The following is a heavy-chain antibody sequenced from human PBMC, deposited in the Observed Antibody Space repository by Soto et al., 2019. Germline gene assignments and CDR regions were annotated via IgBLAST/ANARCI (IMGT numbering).Heavy chain of an antibody. CDR1: GGTFSSYA. CDR2: IIPIFGTA. J-gene: IGHJ4*02. CDR3: ARPARTYYYDSSGYYTFDY. V-gene: IGHV1-69*13. D-gene: IGHD3-22*01. Sequence: ASVKVSCKASGGTFSSYAISWVRQAPGQGLEWMGGIIPIFGTANYAQKFQGRVTITADESTSTAYMELSSLRSEDTAVYYCARPARTYYYDSSGYYTFDYWGQGTLVTVSS.